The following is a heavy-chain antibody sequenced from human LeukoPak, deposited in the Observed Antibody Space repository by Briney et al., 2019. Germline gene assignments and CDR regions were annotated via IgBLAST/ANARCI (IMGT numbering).Heavy chain of an antibody. V-gene: IGHV4-59*08. CDR1: GGSISSYY. CDR2: IYYSGST. J-gene: IGHJ4*02. D-gene: IGHD3-22*01. Sequence: SETLSLTCTVSGGSISSYYWSWIRQPPGKGLEWIGYIYYSGSTNYNPSLKSRVTIPVDTSKNQFSLKLSSVTAADTAVYYCARHEPRAYYYDSSGYLDYWGQGTLVTVSS. CDR3: ARHEPRAYYYDSSGYLDY.